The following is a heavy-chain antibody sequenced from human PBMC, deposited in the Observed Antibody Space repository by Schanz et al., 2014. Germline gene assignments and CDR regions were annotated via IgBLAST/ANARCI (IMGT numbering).Heavy chain of an antibody. CDR2: ISSSSGYI. CDR1: EFSFSSFG. CDR3: ARDHPRLARSYMDV. J-gene: IGHJ6*03. Sequence: EVQLVESGGGLVQPRGSLRLSCAASEFSFSSFGMNWVRQAPGKGLEWVSYISSSSGYISYADSVKGRFTISRDNPKKTLYLQMNSLRAEDTAVYYCARDHPRLARSYMDVWGKGTTVTVSS. V-gene: IGHV3-48*01. D-gene: IGHD3-9*01.